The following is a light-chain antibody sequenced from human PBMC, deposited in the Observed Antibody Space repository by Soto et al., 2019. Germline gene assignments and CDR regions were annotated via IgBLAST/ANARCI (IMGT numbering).Light chain of an antibody. CDR3: SSYTSSSTLV. J-gene: IGLJ3*02. CDR1: TSDVVAYNY. CDR2: DVT. Sequence: QSALTQPASVSGSPGQSITISCTGATSDVVAYNYVSWYQQHPGKAPQLMIYDVTDPASGVSNRFSGSKAGNTSALTISGRQAEDEADYYCSSYTSSSTLVFGAGTKLTVL. V-gene: IGLV2-14*03.